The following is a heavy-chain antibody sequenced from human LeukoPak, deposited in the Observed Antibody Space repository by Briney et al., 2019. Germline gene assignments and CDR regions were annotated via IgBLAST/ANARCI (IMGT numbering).Heavy chain of an antibody. CDR2: TRNKANSYTT. D-gene: IGHD4-11*01. V-gene: IGHV3-72*01. CDR1: GFTFSDHY. CDR3: VREETTDY. Sequence: XXAAXGFTFSDHYMXWVRQAPGKGLEWVGRTRNKANSYTTEYAASVKRRLTISRDDSKNSLYLQMNSLKTEDTAVYYCVREETTDYWGQGTLVTVSS. J-gene: IGHJ4*02.